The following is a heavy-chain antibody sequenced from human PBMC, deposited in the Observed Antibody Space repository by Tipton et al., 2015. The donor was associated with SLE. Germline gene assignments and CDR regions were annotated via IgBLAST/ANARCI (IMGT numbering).Heavy chain of an antibody. CDR2: ISAYNGNT. CDR3: ARAFRFYSNYQYYFDY. Sequence: QLVQSGAEVKKPGQSLKMSCKGSGYTFTSYGISWVRQAPGQGLEWMGWISAYNGNTNYAQKFQGRVTITADESTSTAYMELSSLRSEDTAVYYCARAFRFYSNYQYYFDYWGQGTLVTVSS. D-gene: IGHD4-11*01. J-gene: IGHJ4*02. CDR1: GYTFTSYG. V-gene: IGHV1-18*01.